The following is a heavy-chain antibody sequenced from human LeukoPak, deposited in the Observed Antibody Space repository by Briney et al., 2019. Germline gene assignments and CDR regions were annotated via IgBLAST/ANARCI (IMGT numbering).Heavy chain of an antibody. Sequence: KTSETLSLTCTISGDSIGRINYYWGWIRQPPGKGLEWIVSMSYSGHTYYNPSLKSRVTTSIDTSKNQLSLNLKSVTAADTAVYYCASSPLLHYYGSGSYTYNNWFDPWGQGTLVTVSS. CDR1: GDSIGRINYY. V-gene: IGHV4-39*07. J-gene: IGHJ5*02. D-gene: IGHD3-10*01. CDR2: MSYSGHT. CDR3: ASSPLLHYYGSGSYTYNNWFDP.